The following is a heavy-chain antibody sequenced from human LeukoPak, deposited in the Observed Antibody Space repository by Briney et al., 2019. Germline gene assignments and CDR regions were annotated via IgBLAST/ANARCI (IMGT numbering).Heavy chain of an antibody. J-gene: IGHJ4*02. D-gene: IGHD4-17*01. Sequence: SETLSLTCAVYGGSFSGYYWSWIRQPPGKGLEWIGEINHSGSTNYNPSLKSRVTISVDTSKNQFSLKLSSVTAADTAVYYCARQGGDLQPSFDYWGQGTLVTVSS. CDR2: INHSGST. CDR1: GGSFSGYY. CDR3: ARQGGDLQPSFDY. V-gene: IGHV4-34*01.